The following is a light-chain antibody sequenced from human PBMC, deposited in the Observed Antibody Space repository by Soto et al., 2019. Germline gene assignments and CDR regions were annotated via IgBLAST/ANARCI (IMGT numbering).Light chain of an antibody. CDR1: QSISTW. CDR2: QAS. CDR3: QQYSIYSRT. Sequence: DIQMTQSPSTLSASVGDRVTITCRASQSISTWLAWYQNKPGKAPKLLIYQASSLEGGVPSRFSGSGSGTEFTLTISSLQPDDFATYYCQQYSIYSRTFGQGTKVE. J-gene: IGKJ2*02. V-gene: IGKV1-5*03.